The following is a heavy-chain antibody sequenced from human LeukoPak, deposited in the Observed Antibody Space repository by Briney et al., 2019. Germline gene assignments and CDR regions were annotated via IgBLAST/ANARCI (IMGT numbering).Heavy chain of an antibody. CDR3: AKGEDNFGIDMDV. D-gene: IGHD2-15*01. Sequence: GGSLRLSCVASGFTFSSFGMHWVRQAPGKGLEWVSFIRYDGSKKYYADSVKGRCIISRDNSKNTLYLQMNSLRPEDTAMYYCAKGEDNFGIDMDVWGKGTTVTISS. CDR1: GFTFSSFG. CDR2: IRYDGSKK. V-gene: IGHV3-30*02. J-gene: IGHJ6*03.